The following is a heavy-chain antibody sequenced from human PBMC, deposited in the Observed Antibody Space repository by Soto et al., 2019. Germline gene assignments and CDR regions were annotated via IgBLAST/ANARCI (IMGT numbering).Heavy chain of an antibody. D-gene: IGHD6-19*01. CDR2: ISSSSSTI. J-gene: IGHJ4*02. Sequence: EVQLVESGGGLVQPGGSLRLSCAASGFTFSSYSMNWVRQAPRKGLEWVSYISSSSSTIYYADSVKGRFTICRDNAKNSRYLQMNSLRDEDTAVYYCARGVGVTVVGFDYRGQGTLVTVYS. CDR3: ARGVGVTVVGFDY. CDR1: GFTFSSYS. V-gene: IGHV3-48*02.